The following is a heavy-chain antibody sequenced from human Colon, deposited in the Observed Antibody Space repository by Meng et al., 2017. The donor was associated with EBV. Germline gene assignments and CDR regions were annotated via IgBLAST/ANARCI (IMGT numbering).Heavy chain of an antibody. V-gene: IGHV3-33*01. CDR3: ARDIVSRIPAY. Sequence: QGQLVESGGGVVQPGEPLTLSGTGSGFTFSSYGMHWVRQAPGKGLEWVGFIWHDGSNQYYVDSVKGRFTISRDNPKNTLYLQMSSLRAEDTAVYYCARDIVSRIPAYWGQGTLVTVSS. D-gene: IGHD5/OR15-5a*01. CDR2: IWHDGSNQ. J-gene: IGHJ4*02. CDR1: GFTFSSYG.